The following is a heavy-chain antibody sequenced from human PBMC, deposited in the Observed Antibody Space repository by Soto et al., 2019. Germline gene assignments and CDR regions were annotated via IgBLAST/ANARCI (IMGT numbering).Heavy chain of an antibody. CDR3: ARESEDLTSNFDY. CDR1: GFTFTRYI. J-gene: IGHJ4*02. V-gene: IGHV3-21*06. Sequence: GGSLRLSCAASGFTFTRYIMNWVRQSPGKGLEWVSSISSTTNYIYYGDSMKGRFTISRDNAKNSLYLEMNGLRAEDTAVYYCARESEDLTSNFDYWGQGTLVTVSS. CDR2: ISSTTNYI.